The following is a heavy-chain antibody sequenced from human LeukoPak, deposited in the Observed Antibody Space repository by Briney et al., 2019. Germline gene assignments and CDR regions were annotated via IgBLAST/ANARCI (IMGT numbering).Heavy chain of an antibody. CDR1: GFTFISYG. J-gene: IGHJ4*02. Sequence: GGSLILSCAVPGFTFISYGMHWVRQAPGKGLECVAVIWYDGSNKYYAEAVEGRFTISRDNSKNTLYLQMKSQRAEDRAVYYCAREFRYCSGGSCYYYFDYWGQGTLVTVSS. CDR2: IWYDGSNK. CDR3: AREFRYCSGGSCYYYFDY. D-gene: IGHD2-15*01. V-gene: IGHV3-33*01.